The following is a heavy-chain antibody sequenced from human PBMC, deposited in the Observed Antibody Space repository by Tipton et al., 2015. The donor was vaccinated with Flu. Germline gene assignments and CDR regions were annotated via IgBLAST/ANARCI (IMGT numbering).Heavy chain of an antibody. CDR3: ARVIAAAESH. CDR1: GFTFSNYW. V-gene: IGHV3-7*01. Sequence: SLRLSCSASGFTFSNYWMHWVRQAPGKGLEWVANIKQDGSQIYYLDSVKGRFTISRDNAKNSLYLQMNSLRAEDTAVYYCARVIAAAESHWGQGTLVTVSS. D-gene: IGHD6-13*01. J-gene: IGHJ4*02. CDR2: IKQDGSQI.